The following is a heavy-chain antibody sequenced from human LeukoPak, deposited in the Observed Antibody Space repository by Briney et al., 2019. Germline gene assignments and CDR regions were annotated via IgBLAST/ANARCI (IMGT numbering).Heavy chain of an antibody. CDR2: IYHSGST. CDR1: GGSISSSNW. Sequence: SETLSLTCAVSGGSISSSNWWGWVRQPPGKGLEWIGEIYHSGSTNYNPSLKSRVTISVDKSKNQFSLKLSSVTAADTAVYYCARGRVAVANAFDIWGQGTMVTVSS. D-gene: IGHD6-19*01. CDR3: ARGRVAVANAFDI. J-gene: IGHJ3*02. V-gene: IGHV4-4*02.